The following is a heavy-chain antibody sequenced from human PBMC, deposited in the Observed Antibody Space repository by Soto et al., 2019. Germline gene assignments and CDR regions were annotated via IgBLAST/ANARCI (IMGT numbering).Heavy chain of an antibody. Sequence: QIQLQQSGPGLVKPSQTLSLTCVISGDSVSTNSATWNWIRQSPSRGLEWLGRTYIRSKWYNEYAVSVKSRIAIRPDTCKNLFSLQLSSVTPEDTAVYFCARAAVAFYAFDRWGQGTVVTVSS. CDR3: ARAAVAFYAFDR. J-gene: IGHJ3*01. CDR2: TYIRSKWYN. V-gene: IGHV6-1*01. CDR1: GDSVSTNSAT. D-gene: IGHD2-15*01.